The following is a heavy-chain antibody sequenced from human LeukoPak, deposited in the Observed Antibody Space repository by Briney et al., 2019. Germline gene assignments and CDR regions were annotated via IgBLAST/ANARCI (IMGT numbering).Heavy chain of an antibody. V-gene: IGHV3-23*01. J-gene: IGHJ5*02. CDR3: AKDGRHYDILTGYYLGGRWFDP. D-gene: IGHD3-9*01. CDR2: ISGSGGST. CDR1: GFTFSSYA. Sequence: GGSLRLSCAASGFTFSSYAMSWVRQAPGKGLEWVSAISGSGGSTYYADSVKGRFTISRDNSKDTLYLQMNSLRAEDTAVYYCAKDGRHYDILTGYYLGGRWFDPWGQGTLVTVSS.